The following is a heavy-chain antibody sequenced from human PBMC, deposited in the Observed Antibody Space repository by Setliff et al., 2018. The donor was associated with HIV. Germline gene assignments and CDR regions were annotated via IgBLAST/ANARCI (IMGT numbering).Heavy chain of an antibody. CDR2: INAGNGNT. CDR3: ARLGLEWLLLSTYYYYGMDV. V-gene: IGHV1-3*01. J-gene: IGHJ6*02. D-gene: IGHD3-3*01. CDR1: GYTFTSYA. Sequence: GASVKVSCKASGYTFTSYAMHWVRQAPGQRLEWMGWINAGNGNTKYSQKFQGRVTMTTDTSTSTAYMELRSLRSDDTAVYYCARLGLEWLLLSTYYYYGMDVWGQGTTVTVSS.